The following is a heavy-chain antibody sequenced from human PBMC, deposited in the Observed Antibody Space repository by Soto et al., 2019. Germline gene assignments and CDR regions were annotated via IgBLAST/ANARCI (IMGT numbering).Heavy chain of an antibody. Sequence: ASVKVSCKASGYTFTGYYMHWVRQAPGQGLEWMGWINPNSGGTNYAQKFQGWVTMTRDTSISTAYMELSRLRSDDTAVYYCAGADCSGGSCYGSDFDYWGQGTLVTVSS. V-gene: IGHV1-2*04. CDR3: AGADCSGGSCYGSDFDY. D-gene: IGHD2-15*01. CDR2: INPNSGGT. J-gene: IGHJ4*02. CDR1: GYTFTGYY.